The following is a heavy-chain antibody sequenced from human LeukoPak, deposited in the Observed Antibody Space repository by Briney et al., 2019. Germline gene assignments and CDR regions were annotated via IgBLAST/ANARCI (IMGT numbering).Heavy chain of an antibody. Sequence: ASVKVSCKTSGYTFSTYGISWVRQAPGQGLEWMGWISGYNYHTGYARKFQGRLTVTTDTSTKTAYMELRNLRSDDTAVYYCARDSQIAVAVEGWLDPWGQGTLVTVSS. CDR3: ARDSQIAVAVEGWLDP. V-gene: IGHV1-18*01. CDR2: ISGYNYHT. J-gene: IGHJ5*02. CDR1: GYTFSTYG. D-gene: IGHD6-19*01.